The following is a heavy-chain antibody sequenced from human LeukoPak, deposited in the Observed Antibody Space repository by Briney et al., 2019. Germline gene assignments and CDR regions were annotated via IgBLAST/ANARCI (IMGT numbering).Heavy chain of an antibody. CDR1: GGSISSYY. CDR3: ARHGGYSSSSDY. V-gene: IGHV4-59*08. CDR2: IYYSGST. J-gene: IGHJ4*02. Sequence: KASETLSLTCTVSGGSISSYYWSWVRQPPGKGLEWIGYIYYSGSTNYNPSLKSRVTISVDTSKNQFSLKLSSVTAADTAVYYCARHGGYSSSSDYWGQGTLVTVSS. D-gene: IGHD2-2*01.